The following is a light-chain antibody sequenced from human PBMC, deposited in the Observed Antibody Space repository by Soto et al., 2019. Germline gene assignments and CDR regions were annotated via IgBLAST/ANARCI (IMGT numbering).Light chain of an antibody. Sequence: QSALTQPPSASGSLGQSVTISCTGTSSDIGRYEFVSWYQHHPGKAPKLIIYEVTERPSGVPDRFSGSKSGNTASLTVSGLQADDEADYFCSSYTSSSTLEVFGTGTKLTVL. J-gene: IGLJ1*01. V-gene: IGLV2-8*01. CDR1: SSDIGRYEF. CDR2: EVT. CDR3: SSYTSSSTLEV.